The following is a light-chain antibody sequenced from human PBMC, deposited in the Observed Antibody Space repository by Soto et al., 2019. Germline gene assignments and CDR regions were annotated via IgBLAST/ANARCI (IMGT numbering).Light chain of an antibody. CDR3: QQYDKSPYT. V-gene: IGKV3-20*01. J-gene: IGKJ2*01. Sequence: EIVLTQSPGTLSLSPGERATLSCRASQSISSSFLAWYQQIPSQAPRLLIYVASSRATGIQDRFSGSGSGTYFTLTNSILEHEDFAVYYCQQYDKSPYTFSLGPKLEIK. CDR1: QSISSSF. CDR2: VAS.